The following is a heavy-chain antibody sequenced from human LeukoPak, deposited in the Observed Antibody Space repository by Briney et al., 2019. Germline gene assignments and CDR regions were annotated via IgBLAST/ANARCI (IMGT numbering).Heavy chain of an antibody. D-gene: IGHD1-26*01. CDR2: FSGSDGHI. Sequence: GSLRLSCVASGFTFSDYYMHWIRQAPGKGLEWVSFFSGSDGHIYYADSVKGRFTISRDNAKNSLYLEMSSLRADDTAVYYCAREWSAFDIWGQGTMVTASS. CDR3: AREWSAFDI. CDR1: GFTFSDYY. J-gene: IGHJ3*02. V-gene: IGHV3-11*01.